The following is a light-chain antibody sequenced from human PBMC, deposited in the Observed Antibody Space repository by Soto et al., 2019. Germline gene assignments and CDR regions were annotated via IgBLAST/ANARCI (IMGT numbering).Light chain of an antibody. CDR1: QSVNNTY. J-gene: IGKJ1*01. CDR3: QQYGSSRWT. V-gene: IGKV3-20*01. CDR2: AAS. Sequence: EIVLTQSPDTLSLFPGERATLSCRASQSVNNTYLAWYQQKPGQAPRPLISAASTRAPGTPDRFSGSGSGTDFTLTISRLEPEDFAIYYCQQYGSSRWTFGPGPKVDIK.